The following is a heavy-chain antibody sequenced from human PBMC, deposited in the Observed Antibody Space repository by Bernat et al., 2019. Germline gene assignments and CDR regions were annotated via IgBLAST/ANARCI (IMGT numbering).Heavy chain of an antibody. Sequence: QVHLVESGGGVVQPGGSLRLSCAASGFTFSSFGMHWVRQAPGKGLAWVASIRYDGSKKYYADYVKGQVTISRDNSKNMLYLQMNSLRAEDTAVYYCAKSVYSSDNYGMDVWGHGTTVTVSS. CDR1: GFTFSSFG. V-gene: IGHV3-30*02. CDR3: AKSVYSSDNYGMDV. D-gene: IGHD6-19*01. J-gene: IGHJ6*02. CDR2: IRYDGSKK.